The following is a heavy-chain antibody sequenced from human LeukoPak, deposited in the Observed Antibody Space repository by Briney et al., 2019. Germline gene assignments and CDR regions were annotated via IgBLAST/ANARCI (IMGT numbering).Heavy chain of an antibody. CDR1: GGTFSSYA. V-gene: IGHV1-69*04. CDR3: ARASLGYCSSTSCYAFDI. Sequence: SVKVSCKASGGTFSSYAISWVRQAPGQGLEWMGRIIPILGIANYAQKFQGRVTITADKSTSTAYMELSSLRSEDTAVYYCARASLGYCSSTSCYAFDIWGQGTMVTVSS. J-gene: IGHJ3*02. CDR2: IIPILGIA. D-gene: IGHD2-2*01.